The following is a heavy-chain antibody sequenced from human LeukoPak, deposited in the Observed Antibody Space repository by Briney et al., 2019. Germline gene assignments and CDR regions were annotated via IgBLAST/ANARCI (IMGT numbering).Heavy chain of an antibody. CDR2: IYPVDSDT. V-gene: IGHV5-51*01. CDR1: GYLFTTYW. J-gene: IGHJ3*02. CDR3: ARIPDSTGYYSAFDI. Sequence: GESLKISCQGSGYLFTTYWIAWVRQMPGKGLEWMGIIYPVDSDTRYSPSFQGQVTISADKSISTAYLQWSSLKASDTAIYYYARIPDSTGYYSAFDIWGQGTMVTVSS. D-gene: IGHD3-22*01.